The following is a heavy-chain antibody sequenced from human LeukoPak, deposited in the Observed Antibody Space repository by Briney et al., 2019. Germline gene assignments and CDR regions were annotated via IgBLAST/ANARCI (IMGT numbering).Heavy chain of an antibody. J-gene: IGHJ3*02. D-gene: IGHD2-2*01. Sequence: GGSLRLSCEASGFTFSSYWMFWVRQAPGAGLLWVSRINTDGSNTAYADSVKGRFTISRDNAKNTLYLQMNTLRSEDTAVYYCARGLVVSGYVSAVDIWGQGTMVTVSS. CDR1: GFTFSSYW. V-gene: IGHV3-74*01. CDR3: ARGLVVSGYVSAVDI. CDR2: INTDGSNT.